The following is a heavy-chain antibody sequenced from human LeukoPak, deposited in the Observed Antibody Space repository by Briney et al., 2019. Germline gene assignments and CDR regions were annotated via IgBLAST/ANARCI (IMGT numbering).Heavy chain of an antibody. CDR1: GFTVSSNY. Sequence: PGGSLRLSCAASGFTVSSNYMSWVRQAPGKGLEWVSVIYSGGSTYYADSVKGRFTISRDSSTNTLYLQMNSLRAEDTAAYYCAREVGSSADSWGQGTLVTVSS. J-gene: IGHJ4*02. D-gene: IGHD6-6*01. V-gene: IGHV3-53*01. CDR3: AREVGSSADS. CDR2: IYSGGST.